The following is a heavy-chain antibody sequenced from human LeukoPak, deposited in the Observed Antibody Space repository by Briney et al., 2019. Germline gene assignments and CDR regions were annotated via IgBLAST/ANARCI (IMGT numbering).Heavy chain of an antibody. CDR1: GGSISSYY. D-gene: IGHD1-26*01. J-gene: IGHJ4*02. Sequence: PSETLSLTCTVSGGSISSYYWSWIRQPPGKGLEWIGYIYYSGSTNYNPSLKSRVTISVDTSKNQFSLKLSSVTAADTAVYYCANLVGADYSDYWGQGTLVTVSS. CDR3: ANLVGADYSDY. V-gene: IGHV4-59*01. CDR2: IYYSGST.